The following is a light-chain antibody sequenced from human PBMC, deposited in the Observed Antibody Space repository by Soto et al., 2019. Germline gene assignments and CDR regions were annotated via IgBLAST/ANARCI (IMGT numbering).Light chain of an antibody. CDR1: TRDVGGYNY. Sequence: QSVLAHPASVSGSPGQSITISCTGTTRDVGGYNYVSWYQQHPGKAPKLMIYDVSYRPSGVSDRFSGSKSGNTASLTISGLQSEDEADYYCDSYTSGSSYVFGTGTKVTVL. J-gene: IGLJ1*01. CDR3: DSYTSGSSYV. V-gene: IGLV2-14*01. CDR2: DVS.